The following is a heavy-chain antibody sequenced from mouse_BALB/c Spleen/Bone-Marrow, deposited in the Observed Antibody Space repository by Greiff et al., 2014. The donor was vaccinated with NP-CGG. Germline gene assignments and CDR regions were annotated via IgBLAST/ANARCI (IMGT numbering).Heavy chain of an antibody. V-gene: IGHV4-1*02. D-gene: IGHD1-1*01. Sequence: EVMLVESGGGLVQPGGSLKLSCAASGFDFSRYWMSWVRQAPGKVLQWIGEINPESNTINYSPSLKDKFIISRDNAKNTLYLQMSKVKSEDAALYCCARLCYYGWFAYWGQGTLVTVSA. CDR3: ARLCYYGWFAY. J-gene: IGHJ3*01. CDR1: GFDFSRYW. CDR2: INPESNTI.